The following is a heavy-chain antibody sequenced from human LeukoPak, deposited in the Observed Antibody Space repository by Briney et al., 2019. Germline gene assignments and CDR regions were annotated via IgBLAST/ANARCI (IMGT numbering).Heavy chain of an antibody. CDR3: ARVPGTGSYWYFDL. D-gene: IGHD1-14*01. CDR1: GFTVSSNY. V-gene: IGHV3-53*01. Sequence: TGGSLRLSCAASGFTVSSNYMSWVRQAPGKGLEWVSVIYSGGNTYYADSVKGRFTISRDNSKNTLYLQMNTLRADDTAVYYCARVPGTGSYWYFDLWGRGTLVTVSS. J-gene: IGHJ2*01. CDR2: IYSGGNT.